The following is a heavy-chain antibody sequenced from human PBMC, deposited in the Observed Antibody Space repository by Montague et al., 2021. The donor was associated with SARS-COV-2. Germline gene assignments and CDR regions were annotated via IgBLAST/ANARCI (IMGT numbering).Heavy chain of an antibody. CDR1: GFTFTTYA. D-gene: IGHD2-2*02. J-gene: IGHJ6*02. V-gene: IGHV3-30*04. Sequence: SLRISCAASGFTFTTYAMHWVRQAPGKGLEWMAVISNDGTKIYYADSVKGRFTISRDNSKNTLYLQLNRLRAEDAALYHCARDLFYTRNYYYYYGMDVWGQGTTITVSS. CDR3: ARDLFYTRNYYYYYGMDV. CDR2: ISNDGTKI.